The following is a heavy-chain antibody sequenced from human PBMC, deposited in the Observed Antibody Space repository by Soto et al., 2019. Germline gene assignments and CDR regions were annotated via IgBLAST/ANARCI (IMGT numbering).Heavy chain of an antibody. CDR3: ASHGNYSDSSGYLDY. Sequence: QLQLQESGPGLVKPSETLSLTCTVSGGSISSSSYYWGWIRQPPGKGLEWIGSIYYSGSTYYNPSLKSRVPISVDTSKNPFSLQLSSVTAADTAVYYCASHGNYSDSSGYLDYWGQGTLVTVSS. CDR1: GGSISSSSYY. V-gene: IGHV4-39*01. J-gene: IGHJ4*02. D-gene: IGHD3-22*01. CDR2: IYYSGST.